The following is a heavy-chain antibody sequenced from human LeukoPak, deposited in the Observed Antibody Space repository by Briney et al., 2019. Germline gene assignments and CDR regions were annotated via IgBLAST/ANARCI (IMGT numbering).Heavy chain of an antibody. CDR3: AKGGPYSSSSGPAEDFQH. J-gene: IGHJ1*01. Sequence: KSGGSLRLSCAASGFTFSSYSMNWVRQAPGKGLEWVSSISSSSSYIYYADSVKGRFTISRENSKNTLYLQMNSLRAEDTAVYYCAKGGPYSSSSGPAEDFQHWGQGTLVTVSS. CDR2: ISSSSSYI. D-gene: IGHD6-6*01. V-gene: IGHV3-21*04. CDR1: GFTFSSYS.